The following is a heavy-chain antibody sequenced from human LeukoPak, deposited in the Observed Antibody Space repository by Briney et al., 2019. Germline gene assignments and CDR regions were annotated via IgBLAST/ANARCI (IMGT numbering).Heavy chain of an antibody. D-gene: IGHD6-19*01. Sequence: SETLSLTCTVSGGSISSSSYYWGWIRQPPGKGLEWIGSIYYSGSTYYNPSLKSRVTISVDTSKNQFSPKLSSVTAADTAVHYCARHPSSGWSHYNWFDPWGQGTLVTVSS. V-gene: IGHV4-39*01. CDR2: IYYSGST. J-gene: IGHJ5*02. CDR1: GGSISSSSYY. CDR3: ARHPSSGWSHYNWFDP.